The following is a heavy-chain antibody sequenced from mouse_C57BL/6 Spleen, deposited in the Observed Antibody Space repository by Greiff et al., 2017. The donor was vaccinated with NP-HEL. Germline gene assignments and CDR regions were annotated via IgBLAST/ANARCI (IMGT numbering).Heavy chain of an antibody. Sequence: QVQLQQPGAELVKPGASVKLSCKASGYTFTSYWLHWVKQRPGQGLEWIGMIHPNSGSTNYNEKFKSKATLTVDKSSSTAYMQLSRLTSEDSAVYYCARSYGSSSFDYWGQGTTLTVSS. CDR2: IHPNSGST. J-gene: IGHJ2*01. CDR1: GYTFTSYW. D-gene: IGHD1-1*01. V-gene: IGHV1-64*01. CDR3: ARSYGSSSFDY.